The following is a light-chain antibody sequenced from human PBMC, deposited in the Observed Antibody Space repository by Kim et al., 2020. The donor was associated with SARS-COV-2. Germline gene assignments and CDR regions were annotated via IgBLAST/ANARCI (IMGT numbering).Light chain of an antibody. V-gene: IGKV1-39*01. CDR3: QQTYSTPRT. Sequence: GDRVTITCRASQRISDFLNWYQHKSGKAPELLIHTASNLQGGVPSRFSGSGSGTDFTLTISSLQPEDSATYFCQQTYSTPRTFGQGTKVDIK. CDR1: QRISDF. J-gene: IGKJ1*01. CDR2: TAS.